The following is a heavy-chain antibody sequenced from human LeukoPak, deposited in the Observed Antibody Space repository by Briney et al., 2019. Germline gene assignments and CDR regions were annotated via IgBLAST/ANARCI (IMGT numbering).Heavy chain of an antibody. D-gene: IGHD3-3*01. J-gene: IGHJ4*02. V-gene: IGHV3-11*06. CDR1: GFTFSDYY. Sequence: PGGSLRLSCAASGFTFSDYYMSWIRQAPGKGLEWVSYISSSSYTNYADSVKGRFTISRDNAKNSLYLQMNSLRDEDTAVYYCARDLRSYDFWSGYSTYYFDYWGQGTLVTVSS. CDR2: ISSSSYT. CDR3: ARDLRSYDFWSGYSTYYFDY.